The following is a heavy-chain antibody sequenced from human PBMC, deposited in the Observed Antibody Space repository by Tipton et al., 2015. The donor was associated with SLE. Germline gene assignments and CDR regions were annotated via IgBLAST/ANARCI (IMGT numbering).Heavy chain of an antibody. V-gene: IGHV4-59*12. D-gene: IGHD1-20*01. J-gene: IGHJ3*02. CDR3: ARPREEYNWNDGGADAFDI. CDR2: IYYSGST. CDR1: GGSISSYY. Sequence: TLSLTCTVSGGSISSYYWSWIRQPPGKGLEWIGYIYYSGSTNYNPSLKSRVTISVDTSKNQSSLKLSSVTAADTAVYYCARPREEYNWNDGGADAFDIWGQGTMVTVSS.